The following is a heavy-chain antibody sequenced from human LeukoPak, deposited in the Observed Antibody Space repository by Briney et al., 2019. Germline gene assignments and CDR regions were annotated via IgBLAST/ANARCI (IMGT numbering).Heavy chain of an antibody. CDR2: ISSSSSYI. V-gene: IGHV3-21*01. D-gene: IGHD2-8*02. Sequence: GGSLRLSCAASGFTFSSYTMNWVRQAPGKGLEWVSSISSSSSYIYYADSVKGQFTISRDNAKNSLYLQMNSLRAEDTALYYCARAWSRVDAFDIWGLGTMVTVSS. J-gene: IGHJ3*02. CDR1: GFTFSSYT. CDR3: ARAWSRVDAFDI.